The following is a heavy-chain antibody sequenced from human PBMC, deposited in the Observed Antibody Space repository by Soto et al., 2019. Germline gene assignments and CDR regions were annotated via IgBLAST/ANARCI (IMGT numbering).Heavy chain of an antibody. CDR1: GGSISSGGYY. Sequence: PSETLSLTCTVSGGSISSGGYYWSWIRQHPGKGLEWIGYIYYSGSTNYNPSLKSRVTISVDTSKNQFSLKLSSVTAADTAVYYCARGGRYFDWSYYFDYWGQGTLVTVSS. V-gene: IGHV4-61*08. D-gene: IGHD3-9*01. J-gene: IGHJ4*02. CDR3: ARGGRYFDWSYYFDY. CDR2: IYYSGST.